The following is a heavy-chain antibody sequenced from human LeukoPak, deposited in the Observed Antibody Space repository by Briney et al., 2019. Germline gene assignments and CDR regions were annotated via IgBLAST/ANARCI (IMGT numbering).Heavy chain of an antibody. J-gene: IGHJ4*02. Sequence: SETLSLTCTVSGGSISSYYWSWIRQPAGKGLDWIWRIYTSWSTNYNPSLKSRVTISVDTSKNQFSLKLSSVTAADTAVYYCAREGIVGATRSLDYWGQGTLVTVSS. CDR1: GGSISSYY. V-gene: IGHV4-4*07. D-gene: IGHD1-26*01. CDR2: IYTSWST. CDR3: AREGIVGATRSLDY.